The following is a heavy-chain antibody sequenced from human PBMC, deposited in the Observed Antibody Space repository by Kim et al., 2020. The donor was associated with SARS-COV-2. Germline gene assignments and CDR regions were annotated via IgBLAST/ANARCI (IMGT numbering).Heavy chain of an antibody. D-gene: IGHD1-20*01. V-gene: IGHV3-23*01. Sequence: KGRFTIARDNTKNTLYLQMNSLRAEDTAVYYCAKEGSAFGIYYDYYMDVWGKGATVTVSS. J-gene: IGHJ6*03. CDR3: AKEGSAFGIYYDYYMDV.